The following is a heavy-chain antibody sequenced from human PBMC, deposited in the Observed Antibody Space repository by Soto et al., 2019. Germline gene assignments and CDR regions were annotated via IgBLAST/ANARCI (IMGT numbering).Heavy chain of an antibody. D-gene: IGHD4-17*01. CDR1: GFTFSSYA. CDR3: AKDLYGDPRRDV. J-gene: IGHJ6*02. Sequence: LSLSCAASGFTFSSYAMTWVRQAPGKGLEWVSAISGRGDSTYYADSVKGRFTISRDNSKNTLYLQMNSLRAEDTAVYYCAKDLYGDPRRDVWGQGTTVTVSS. V-gene: IGHV3-23*01. CDR2: ISGRGDST.